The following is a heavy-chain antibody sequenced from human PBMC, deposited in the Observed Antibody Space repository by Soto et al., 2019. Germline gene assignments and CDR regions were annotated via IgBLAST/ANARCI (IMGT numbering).Heavy chain of an antibody. J-gene: IGHJ6*02. D-gene: IGHD2-8*02. CDR1: GGTFSRYA. CDR2: VIPIVGTA. Sequence: QVQLVQSGAEVKKPGYSVKFSCKASGGTFSRYAISWVRQAPGQGIEWMGGVIPIVGTAHYAQKFQGRVTITEDKSMRTAYMKLSSLISKDTAVYYGAIQVAALRDYYYGMEYWGQGTTVTVSS. CDR3: AIQVAALRDYYYGMEY. V-gene: IGHV1-69*14.